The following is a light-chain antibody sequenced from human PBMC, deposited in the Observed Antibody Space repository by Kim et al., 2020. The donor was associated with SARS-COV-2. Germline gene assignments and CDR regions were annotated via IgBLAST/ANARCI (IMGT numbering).Light chain of an antibody. CDR3: QSYDNSLSGYV. Sequence: RVSNSGSGSIYNKGEGYEEHGYQQHQATAPKLLSYGNRKRPSGGPERFSGCKSDTSASLAITGLQAEDEADYYCQSYDNSLSGYVFGSGTKVTVL. CDR2: GNR. J-gene: IGLJ1*01. V-gene: IGLV1-40*01. CDR1: IYNKGEGYE.